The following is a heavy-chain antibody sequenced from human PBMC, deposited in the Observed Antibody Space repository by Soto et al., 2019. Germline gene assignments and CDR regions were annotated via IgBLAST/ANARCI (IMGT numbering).Heavy chain of an antibody. V-gene: IGHV3-15*07. J-gene: IGHJ6*02. Sequence: LSCAASGFPFSNAGVNWVRQDPGKGLEWVGRIKSKTDGGTTDYAAPVKGRLTISRDDSKNTLYRQMNSLKTEDTAVYYCTTAKGATDGGYYYYYGMDVWGQGTTVTVSS. CDR3: TTAKGATDGGYYYYYGMDV. CDR2: IKSKTDGGTT. D-gene: IGHD1-26*01. CDR1: GFPFSNAG.